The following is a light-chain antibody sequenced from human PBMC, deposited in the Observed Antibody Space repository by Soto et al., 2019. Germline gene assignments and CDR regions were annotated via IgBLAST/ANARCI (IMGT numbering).Light chain of an antibody. CDR1: QSVRSN. CDR2: GAS. J-gene: IGKJ1*01. V-gene: IGKV3-15*01. Sequence: EVVITQGPATLSVSPGQSATLSCVASQSVRSNSAWYQQKPCQAPRLLIYGASTRATGIPAGLSGSGSGTEFTLTISSLQSEDYAVYYCQQYNSWPPTFDQGTKVDTK. CDR3: QQYNSWPPT.